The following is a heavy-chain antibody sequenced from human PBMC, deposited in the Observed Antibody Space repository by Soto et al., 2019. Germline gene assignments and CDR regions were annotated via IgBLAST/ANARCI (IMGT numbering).Heavy chain of an antibody. Sequence: SVKVSCMASGYTFTDYYMHWVRQAPGQGLEWMGWINPNSGGTNYAQKFQGWVTMTRDTSISTAYMELSRLRSDDTAVYYCASTANCSSTSCYGKAFDIWGQGTMVTVSS. J-gene: IGHJ3*02. CDR2: INPNSGGT. V-gene: IGHV1-2*04. CDR1: GYTFTDYY. CDR3: ASTANCSSTSCYGKAFDI. D-gene: IGHD2-2*01.